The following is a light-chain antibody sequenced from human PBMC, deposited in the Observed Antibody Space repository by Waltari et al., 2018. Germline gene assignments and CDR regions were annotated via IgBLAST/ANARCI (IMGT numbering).Light chain of an antibody. V-gene: IGLV1-47*01. J-gene: IGLJ3*02. CDR3: AAWDDSLSALV. CDR2: RDD. CDR1: SSNIGSNY. Sequence: QSVLTQAPSTSGTPGQRITISCSGGSSNIGSNYVSWYQHLPGAAPKLLIGRDDHRPSGVPDRIPGSKSGTSASLAISGLRSEDEADYYCAAWDDSLSALVFGGGTKLTVL.